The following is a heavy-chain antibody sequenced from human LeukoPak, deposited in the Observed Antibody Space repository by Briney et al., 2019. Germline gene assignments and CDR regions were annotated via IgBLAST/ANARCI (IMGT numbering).Heavy chain of an antibody. D-gene: IGHD3-10*01. CDR1: GYSFTNFW. J-gene: IGHJ4*02. V-gene: IGHV5-51*01. Sequence: GESLKISCKGSGYSFTNFWIGWVRQMPGKGLEWVGIIYPTDSDPKYSPSFQGQVTISVDKSISTAYLQWSSLKASDTAMYYCARLILNYGWDWGQGTLVTVSS. CDR2: IYPTDSDP. CDR3: ARLILNYGWD.